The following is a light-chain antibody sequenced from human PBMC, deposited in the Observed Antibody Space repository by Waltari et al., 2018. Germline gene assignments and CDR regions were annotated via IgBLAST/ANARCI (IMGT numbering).Light chain of an antibody. CDR1: QSVSSN. Sequence: EVVMTQSPATLSVSPGERAALSCRASQSVSSNLAWYQQKPGQAPRLLINGASTRATDIPARFSGSGSGTEFTLTISSLQPEDFGVYYCQQYNNWPPTFTLGPGTKVDIK. CDR3: QQYNNWPPTFT. V-gene: IGKV3-15*01. J-gene: IGKJ3*01. CDR2: GAS.